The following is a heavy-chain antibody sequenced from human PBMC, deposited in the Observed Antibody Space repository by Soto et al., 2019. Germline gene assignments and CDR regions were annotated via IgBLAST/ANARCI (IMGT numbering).Heavy chain of an antibody. J-gene: IGHJ4*02. Sequence: QEQLVQSGAEVKKPGSSMKVSCKASGGLFSSYAISWVRQAPGQGLEWMGGIIPVFSTAYYAQKFQGRVTITADESTNTAYIAVSSLRSENTALYYCARGCSGYVWFNDFWGQGSLVTVSS. CDR2: IIPVFSTA. CDR3: ARGCSGYVWFNDF. CDR1: GGLFSSYA. D-gene: IGHD3-22*01. V-gene: IGHV1-69*01.